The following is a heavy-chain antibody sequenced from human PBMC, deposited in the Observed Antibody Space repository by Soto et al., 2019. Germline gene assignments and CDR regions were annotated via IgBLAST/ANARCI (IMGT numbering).Heavy chain of an antibody. CDR2: INPLFRTA. D-gene: IGHD3-16*01. CDR1: GDTPSNYV. CDR3: ARDNGNAFLCYFDY. J-gene: IGHJ4*02. Sequence: QVQLVQSGAEVKKPGSSLKVSCKASGDTPSNYVISWLRQAPGQGLEWMGGINPLFRTANYPPKFQGRVTITTDESTSTAFMELSSLRSEDTAVYYCARDNGNAFLCYFDYWGQGTLVTVSS. V-gene: IGHV1-69*01.